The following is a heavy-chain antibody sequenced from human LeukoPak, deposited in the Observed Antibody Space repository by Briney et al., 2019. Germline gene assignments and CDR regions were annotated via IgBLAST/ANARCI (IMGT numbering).Heavy chain of an antibody. D-gene: IGHD1-14*01. CDR3: ARFRGTYPIDY. Sequence: ASVKVSCKASGYTFTNYFMHWVRQAPAQGLAWMGVINPSGGGTAYAQKFQGRVTMTRDTSTSTVYMELSSLRSEDTAVYYCARFRGTYPIDYWGQGTLVTVSS. CDR2: INPSGGGT. J-gene: IGHJ4*02. V-gene: IGHV1-46*01. CDR1: GYTFTNYF.